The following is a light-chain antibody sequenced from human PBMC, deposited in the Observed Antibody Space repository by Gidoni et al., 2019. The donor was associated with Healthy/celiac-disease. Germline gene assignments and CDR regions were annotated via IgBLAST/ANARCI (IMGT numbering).Light chain of an antibody. CDR2: SAS. V-gene: IGKV1-39*01. Sequence: DSQMNQSPSSLSASVGDRVPITCRASQSISSYLNWYQQKPGKAPKPLIYSASSLQSGVPSRFSGSGSGTDFTLTIISLQPEDFATYYCRLRYSTPRVTFGQGTKLEIK. J-gene: IGKJ2*01. CDR1: QSISSY. CDR3: RLRYSTPRVT.